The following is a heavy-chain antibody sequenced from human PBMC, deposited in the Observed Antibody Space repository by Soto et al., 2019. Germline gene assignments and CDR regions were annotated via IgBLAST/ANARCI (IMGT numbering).Heavy chain of an antibody. CDR3: ARHSEQHYTFDY. J-gene: IGHJ4*02. Sequence: QVQLQQWGAGLLKPSETLSLTCAVYGGSFSGYYWSWIRQPPGKGLEWIGEINHSGSTNYNPSLKSRVTISVDTSKNQFSLKLSSVTAADTAVYYCARHSEQHYTFDYWGQGTLVTVSS. CDR2: INHSGST. D-gene: IGHD6-13*01. V-gene: IGHV4-34*01. CDR1: GGSFSGYY.